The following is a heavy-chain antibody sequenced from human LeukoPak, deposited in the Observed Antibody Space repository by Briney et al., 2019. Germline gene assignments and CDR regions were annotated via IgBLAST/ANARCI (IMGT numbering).Heavy chain of an antibody. V-gene: IGHV3-7*03. J-gene: IGHJ1*01. CDR3: ASTRYCSSTSCYEVYFQH. CDR2: IKQDGSEK. D-gene: IGHD2-2*01. Sequence: GGSLRLSCAAPGFTFTSDWMSWVREAPGKGLEWVANIKQDGSEKNYVDSVKGRFTISRDNAKNSLYLQMNSLRAEDTAVYYCASTRYCSSTSCYEVYFQHWGQGTLVTVSS. CDR1: GFTFTSDW.